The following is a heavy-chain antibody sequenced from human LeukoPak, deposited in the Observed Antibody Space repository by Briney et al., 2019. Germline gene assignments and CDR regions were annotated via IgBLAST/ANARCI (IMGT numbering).Heavy chain of an antibody. D-gene: IGHD1-26*01. Sequence: PGGSLRLSCAASGFTFSSYAMSWVRQAPGKGLEWVAVIWYDGSKKYYADSVKGRFTISRDNSKNTLYLQMNSLRAEDTAVYYCARLSGSFLDYWGQGTLVTVSS. J-gene: IGHJ4*02. V-gene: IGHV3-33*08. CDR1: GFTFSSYA. CDR2: IWYDGSKK. CDR3: ARLSGSFLDY.